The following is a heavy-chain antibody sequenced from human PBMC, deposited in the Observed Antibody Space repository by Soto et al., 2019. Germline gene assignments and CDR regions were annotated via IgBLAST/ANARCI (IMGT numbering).Heavy chain of an antibody. CDR2: IIPIFGTA. CDR1: GGTFSSYA. CDR3: ARDPGDYDSSGYYAYFDE. Sequence: SVQVSCKASGGTFSSYAISWVRQAPGQGLEWMGGIIPIFGTANYAQKFQGRVTITADESTSTAYMELSSLRSEDTAVYYCARDPGDYDSSGYYAYFDECGKGNLVTVYS. D-gene: IGHD3-22*01. V-gene: IGHV1-69*13. J-gene: IGHJ4*02.